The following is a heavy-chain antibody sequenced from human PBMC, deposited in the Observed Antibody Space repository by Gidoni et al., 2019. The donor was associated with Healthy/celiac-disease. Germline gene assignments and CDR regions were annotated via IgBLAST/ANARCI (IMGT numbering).Heavy chain of an antibody. CDR1: GFTFSSYA. CDR2: ISGSGGST. CDR3: AKDFMRSQSHFDY. D-gene: IGHD3-16*01. Sequence: EVQLLESGGGLVQPGGSLRLSCAASGFTFSSYAMSWFRQAPGKGREWVSAISGSGGSTYYADSVKGRFTISRDNSKNTLYLQMNSLRAEDTAVYYCAKDFMRSQSHFDYWGQGTLVTVSS. V-gene: IGHV3-23*01. J-gene: IGHJ4*02.